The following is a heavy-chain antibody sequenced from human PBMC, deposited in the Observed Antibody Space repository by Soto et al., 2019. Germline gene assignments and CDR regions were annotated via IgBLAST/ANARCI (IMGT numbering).Heavy chain of an antibody. V-gene: IGHV3-30-3*01. D-gene: IGHD1-26*01. J-gene: IGHJ4*02. Sequence: WGSLRLSCAASGFTFISYAIHFFRHSPGKWLEWVAVISYDGSNKYYADSVKGRFTISRDNSKNTLYLQMNSLRAEDTAVYYCARDFRVGATDYFDYWGQGTLVTVSS. CDR2: ISYDGSNK. CDR1: GFTFISYA. CDR3: ARDFRVGATDYFDY.